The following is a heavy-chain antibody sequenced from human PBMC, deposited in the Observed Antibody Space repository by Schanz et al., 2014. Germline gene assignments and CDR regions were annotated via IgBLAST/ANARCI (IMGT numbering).Heavy chain of an antibody. Sequence: QVQLVESGGGVVQPGRSLRLSCAASGFTFSSYAMHWVRQAPGKGLEWVALISYDGSNKHYADSVKGRFTISRDNSKKTLYVQRNSRSAEDTAVYSCARAPPPYSSSPYYWYYGMDVWGQGTTVTVSS. CDR3: ARAPPPYSSSPYYWYYGMDV. J-gene: IGHJ6*02. CDR2: ISYDGSNK. D-gene: IGHD6-6*01. CDR1: GFTFSSYA. V-gene: IGHV3-30*04.